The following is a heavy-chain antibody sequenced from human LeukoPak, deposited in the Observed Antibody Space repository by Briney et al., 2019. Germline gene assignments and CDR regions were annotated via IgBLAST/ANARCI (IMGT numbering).Heavy chain of an antibody. V-gene: IGHV4-39*01. CDR3: AGSYSSTWYSTFDI. CDR1: GGSLNSNSYY. Sequence: KPSETLSLTCTVSGGSLNSNSYYWRWIRQPPGKGLEWIGSINYSGNTYYNPSLKSRVTISVDTSKNQFSLDLSSVTAAETAIYYCAGSYSSTWYSTFDIWGQGTMVTVSS. CDR2: INYSGNT. J-gene: IGHJ3*02. D-gene: IGHD6-13*01.